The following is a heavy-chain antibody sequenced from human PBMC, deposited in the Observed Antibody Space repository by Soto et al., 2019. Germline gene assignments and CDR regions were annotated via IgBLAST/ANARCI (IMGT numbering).Heavy chain of an antibody. CDR1: GGSVTSRSYY. CDR3: ATIGIVGATSVDY. Sequence: SETLSLTCTVSGGSVTSRSYYWSWIRQPPGKGLEWIGYISTSGSTNDNPSLKSRVTISLDTSKNQFSLKLSSVTAADTAVYYCATIGIVGATSVDYWGQGALVTVSS. V-gene: IGHV4-61*01. CDR2: ISTSGST. D-gene: IGHD1-26*01. J-gene: IGHJ4*02.